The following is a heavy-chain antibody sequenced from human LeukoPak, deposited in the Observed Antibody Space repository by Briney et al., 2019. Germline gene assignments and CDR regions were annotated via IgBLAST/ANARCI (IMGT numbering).Heavy chain of an antibody. CDR1: GGTLSSYA. Sequence: SVKVSCKASGGTLSSYAISWVRQAPGQGLEWMGRIIPIFGTANYAQKFQGRVTITADKSTSTAYMELSSLRSEDTAVYYCARGSRGNFDYWGQGTLVTVSS. V-gene: IGHV1-69*06. D-gene: IGHD3-10*01. CDR2: IIPIFGTA. J-gene: IGHJ4*02. CDR3: ARGSRGNFDY.